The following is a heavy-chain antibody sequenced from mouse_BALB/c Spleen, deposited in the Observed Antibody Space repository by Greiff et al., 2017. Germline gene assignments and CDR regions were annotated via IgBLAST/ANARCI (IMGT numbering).Heavy chain of an antibody. CDR2: ISSGGST. V-gene: IGHV5-6-5*01. Sequence: EVQGVESGGGLVKPGGSLKLSCAASGFTFSSYAMSWVRQTPEKRLEWVASISSGGSTYYPDSVKGRFTISRDNARNILYLQMSSLRSEDTAMYYCARGGYDYGYYFDYWGQGTTLTVSS. CDR1: GFTFSSYA. D-gene: IGHD2-4*01. CDR3: ARGGYDYGYYFDY. J-gene: IGHJ2*01.